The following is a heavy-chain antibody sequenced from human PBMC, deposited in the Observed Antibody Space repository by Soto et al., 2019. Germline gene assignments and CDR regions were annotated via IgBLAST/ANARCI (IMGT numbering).Heavy chain of an antibody. V-gene: IGHV4-4*07. CDR1: GASMNSYH. Sequence: SETLSLTCTVSGASMNSYHWSWIRQPAGKGLEWIGHIHSSGSTNYNPSLKSRVTMPVDTSKNQFSLRLMSLTAADTAVYYCARDQGVAAAGITWFDPWGQGSLVTVS. D-gene: IGHD6-13*01. CDR2: IHSSGST. J-gene: IGHJ5*02. CDR3: ARDQGVAAAGITWFDP.